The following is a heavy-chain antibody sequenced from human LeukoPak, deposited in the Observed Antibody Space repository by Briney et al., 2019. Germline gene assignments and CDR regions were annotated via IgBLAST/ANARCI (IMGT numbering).Heavy chain of an antibody. CDR2: IYYSGST. V-gene: IGHV4-31*03. J-gene: IGHJ4*02. Sequence: PSETLSLTCTVSGGSISSGVYYWSWIRQHPGKGLEWIGYIYYSGSTYYNPSLKSRVTISVDTSKNQFSLKLSSVTAADTAVYYCARGVAAAGPFDYWGQGTLVTVSS. CDR3: ARGVAAAGPFDY. CDR1: GGSISSGVYY. D-gene: IGHD6-13*01.